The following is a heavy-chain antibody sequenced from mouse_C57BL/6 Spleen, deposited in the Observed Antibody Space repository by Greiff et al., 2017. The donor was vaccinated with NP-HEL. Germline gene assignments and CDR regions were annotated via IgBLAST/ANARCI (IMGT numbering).Heavy chain of an antibody. CDR1: GYTFTSYW. D-gene: IGHD2-4*01. V-gene: IGHV1-59*01. CDR3: ANGGLRRPLDY. Sequence: QVQLQQPGAELVRPGTSVKLSCKASGYTFTSYWMHWVKQRPGQGLEWIGVIDPSDSYTNYNQKFKGKATLTVDTSSSTAYMQLSSLTSEDSAVYYCANGGLRRPLDYWGQGTTLTVSS. J-gene: IGHJ2*01. CDR2: IDPSDSYT.